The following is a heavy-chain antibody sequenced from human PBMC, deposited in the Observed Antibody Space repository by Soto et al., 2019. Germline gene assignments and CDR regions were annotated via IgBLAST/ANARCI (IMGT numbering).Heavy chain of an antibody. CDR2: IYYSGST. V-gene: IGHV4-59*01. D-gene: IGHD3-10*01. Sequence: SETLRITCTVSGGTISSYDGSCILQPPGKGQEWIGYIYYSGSTNYNPSLKSRVTISVDTSKNQFSLKLSSVTAADTAVYYCATTMQDYYYYGMDVWGQGTMVTVSS. CDR3: ATTMQDYYYYGMDV. CDR1: GGTISSYD. J-gene: IGHJ6*02.